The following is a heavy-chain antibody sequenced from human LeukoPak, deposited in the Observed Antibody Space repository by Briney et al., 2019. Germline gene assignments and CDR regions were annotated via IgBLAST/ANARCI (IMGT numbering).Heavy chain of an antibody. CDR2: IHPSGRA. CDR1: RVSMSSYF. D-gene: IGHD2-15*01. J-gene: IGHJ5*02. Sequence: SETLSLTCTVSRVSMSSYFSTWIRHPAGKGLEWIGRIHPSGRANYNPSLKSRVTMSVDKSNNQYSLSLGSVTAADTAIYYCARDDFYNGGGRNWFDLWGQGALVTVSS. CDR3: ARDDFYNGGGRNWFDL. V-gene: IGHV4-4*07.